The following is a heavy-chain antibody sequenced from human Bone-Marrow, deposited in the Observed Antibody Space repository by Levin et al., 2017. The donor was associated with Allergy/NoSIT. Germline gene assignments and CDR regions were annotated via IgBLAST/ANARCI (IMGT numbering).Heavy chain of an antibody. J-gene: IGHJ4*02. D-gene: IGHD3-22*01. CDR3: ARDPARGYYDSSGYSGDH. Sequence: GESLKISCAASGFTFRHYTMNWVRQAPGKGLEWVSCITSSGDGTYYADSVKGRFTISRDNAKNSLYLQLNRLRDGDTAMYYCARDPARGYYDSSGYSGDHWGQGTLVTVSS. CDR1: GFTFRHYT. V-gene: IGHV3-48*02. CDR2: ITSSGDGT.